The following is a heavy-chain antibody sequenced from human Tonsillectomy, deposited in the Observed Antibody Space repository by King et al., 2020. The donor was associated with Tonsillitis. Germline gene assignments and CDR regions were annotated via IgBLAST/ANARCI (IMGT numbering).Heavy chain of an antibody. D-gene: IGHD3-10*01. J-gene: IGHJ4*02. CDR1: GYPFTGHY. CDR2: IIPNNGGT. CDR3: ARGKYYDSATYYNV. V-gene: IGHV1-2*02. Sequence: VQLVESGAEVKKPGASVKVSCKASGYPFTGHYIHWLRQAPGQWLEWIGWIIPNNGGTNYAPTFHVRVTMARETSINTAYMERSSLRSDDTAVYYCARGKYYDSATYYNVWGQGTLVTVSS.